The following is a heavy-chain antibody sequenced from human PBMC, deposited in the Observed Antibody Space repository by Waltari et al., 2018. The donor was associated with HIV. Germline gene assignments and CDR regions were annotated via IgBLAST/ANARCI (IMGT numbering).Heavy chain of an antibody. Sequence: EVQLVESGGGLVQPGGSLRLSCAASGFTFSTFWMHWVRQTPGKGLVWVSGINSDGSSTTCADSVKGRFTISRDNPKNTLYLQMSSLRAEDTAVYFCARGRYYGMDVWGQGTTVTVSS. J-gene: IGHJ6*02. V-gene: IGHV3-74*01. CDR3: ARGRYYGMDV. CDR1: GFTFSTFW. CDR2: INSDGSST.